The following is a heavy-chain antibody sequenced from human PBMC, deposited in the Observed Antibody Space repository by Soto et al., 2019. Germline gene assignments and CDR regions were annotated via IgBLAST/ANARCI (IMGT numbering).Heavy chain of an antibody. V-gene: IGHV1-2*02. Sequence: ASVKVSCKASGYTFTGYYMHWVRQAPGQGLEWMGWINPNSGGTNYAQKFQGRVTMTRDTSISTVYLELSRLRSDDTAVYYCARGGRRLRLPMYGLGVWGQGTTVTVSS. CDR3: ARGGRRLRLPMYGLGV. CDR2: INPNSGGT. D-gene: IGHD4-17*01. J-gene: IGHJ6*02. CDR1: GYTFTGYY.